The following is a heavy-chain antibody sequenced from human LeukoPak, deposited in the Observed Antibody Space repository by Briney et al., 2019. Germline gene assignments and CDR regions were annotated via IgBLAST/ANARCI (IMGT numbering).Heavy chain of an antibody. CDR1: GFTFSSYG. CDR2: ISYDGSYK. Sequence: SGGSLRLSCAASGFTFSSYGIHWVRQAPGKGLEWVAIISYDGSYKYYADSVKGRFTISRDNAKNTLYLQMNSLRGDDTAFYYCARSAYTSSRLDSWGRGTLVTVSS. V-gene: IGHV3-30*03. CDR3: ARSAYTSSRLDS. D-gene: IGHD6-13*01. J-gene: IGHJ4*02.